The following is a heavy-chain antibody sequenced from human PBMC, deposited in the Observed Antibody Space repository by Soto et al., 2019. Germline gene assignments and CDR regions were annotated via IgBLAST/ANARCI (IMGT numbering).Heavy chain of an antibody. J-gene: IGHJ4*01. CDR2: IKSKTDGGTN. CDR1: GFTFTNSW. V-gene: IGHV3-15*07. Sequence: GGSLRLACAAPGFTFTNSWINCVRQAPGKGLEWVGLIKSKTDGGTNDYAEQVKGRFAISTDDSNNMDYLQMNSLKIEDQAVYYCSTDSYSLIIIVRYEYWGHGNLVTVS. D-gene: IGHD4-4*01. CDR3: STDSYSLIIIVRYEY.